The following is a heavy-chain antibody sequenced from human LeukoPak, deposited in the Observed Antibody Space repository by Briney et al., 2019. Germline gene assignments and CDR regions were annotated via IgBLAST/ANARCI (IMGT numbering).Heavy chain of an antibody. V-gene: IGHV4-59*08. J-gene: IGHJ3*02. Sequence: SETLSLTCTLSGSSFSNYYWTWIRQPPGKGLEWLGYIYSTGSISYNPSLESRVTISIDTSKNTFSLKLTSVTAADTAVYFCARWNLDLAYDIWGQGTMVTVSS. CDR1: GSSFSNYY. CDR2: IYSTGSI. D-gene: IGHD1-1*01. CDR3: ARWNLDLAYDI.